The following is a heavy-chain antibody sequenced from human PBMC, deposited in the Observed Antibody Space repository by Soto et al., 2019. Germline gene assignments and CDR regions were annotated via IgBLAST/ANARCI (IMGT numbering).Heavy chain of an antibody. CDR2: INPSGGST. CDR3: ARGLSVRYGSLGLGRPNYYYYYMYV. J-gene: IGHJ6*03. Sequence: ASVKVSCKASGYTFTSYYMHWVRQAPGQGLEWMGIINPSGGSTSYAQKFQGRVTMTRNTSMSTAYMELSSLRSEDTAVYYCARGLSVRYGSLGLGRPNYYYYYMYVWGKGTTVTVSS. D-gene: IGHD3-10*01. V-gene: IGHV1-46*01. CDR1: GYTFTSYY.